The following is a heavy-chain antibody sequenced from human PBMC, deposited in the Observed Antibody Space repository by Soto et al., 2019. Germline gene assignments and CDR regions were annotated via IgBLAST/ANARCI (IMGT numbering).Heavy chain of an antibody. J-gene: IGHJ4*02. V-gene: IGHV1-46*01. CDR2: INPSGGST. D-gene: IGHD3-3*01. CDR1: GYNFIGQY. CDR3: ARLIGAHNTLPFWLGYFGY. Sequence: WASVKVSCKTSGYNFIGQYIHWWRQAPGQGLEWMGIINPSGGSTAYAQKFQGRVIMTSDTSTSTVYVEVSSLTSEDTAMYYCARLIGAHNTLPFWLGYFGYWGQGTPVTVSS.